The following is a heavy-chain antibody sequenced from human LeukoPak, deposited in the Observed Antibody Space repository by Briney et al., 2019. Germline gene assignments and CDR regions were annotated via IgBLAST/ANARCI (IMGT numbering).Heavy chain of an antibody. CDR2: IYYSGST. Sequence: PSETLSLTCTVSGGSISSSNYYWGWIRQPPGKGLEWIGSIYYSGSTYYNPSLKSRVTFSVDTSKNQFSLKLDSVTAADTAVYYCARGGDYGDLRYFDYWGQGTLVTVSS. V-gene: IGHV4-39*07. D-gene: IGHD4-17*01. CDR1: GGSISSSNYY. J-gene: IGHJ4*02. CDR3: ARGGDYGDLRYFDY.